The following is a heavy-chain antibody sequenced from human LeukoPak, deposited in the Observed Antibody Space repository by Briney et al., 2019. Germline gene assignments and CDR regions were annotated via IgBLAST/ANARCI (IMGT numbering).Heavy chain of an antibody. J-gene: IGHJ4*02. Sequence: TSETLSLTCTVSSGSINSYYWGWVRQPPGKGLEWIGRIYTTGATQYNPSLKSRVTMSIDTSTNQFSLNLRSMTAADTAVYYCGRQGYTASYCFLDFWSQGTLVAVS. CDR2: IYTTGAT. CDR3: GRQGYTASYCFLDF. D-gene: IGHD1-26*01. V-gene: IGHV4-4*07. CDR1: SGSINSYY.